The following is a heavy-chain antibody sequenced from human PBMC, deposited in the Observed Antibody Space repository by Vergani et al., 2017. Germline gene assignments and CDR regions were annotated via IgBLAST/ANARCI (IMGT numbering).Heavy chain of an antibody. CDR2: IIPILGPA. J-gene: IGHJ4*02. CDR1: GYTFSSYG. CDR3: ARVPSVRFLEWFPFDY. D-gene: IGHD3-3*01. Sequence: QVQLVQSGAEVKKPGASVKVPCKASGYTFSSYGISWVRQAPGQGLEWMGGIIPILGPANYAQKFQGRVTITADESTSTAYMELSSLRSEDTSVYYCARVPSVRFLEWFPFDYWGQGTLVTVSS. V-gene: IGHV1-69*13.